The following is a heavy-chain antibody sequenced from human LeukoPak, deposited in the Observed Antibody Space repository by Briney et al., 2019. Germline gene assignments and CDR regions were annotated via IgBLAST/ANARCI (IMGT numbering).Heavy chain of an antibody. J-gene: IGHJ4*02. CDR1: GFTFGSYA. Sequence: QPGRSLRLSCAASGFTFGSYAMHWVRQAPGKGLEWVAVISYDGSNKYYADSVKGRFTISRDNSKNTLYLQMNSLRAEDTAVYYCAKAMGIPVAGGCPDYWGQGTLVTVSS. D-gene: IGHD6-19*01. CDR2: ISYDGSNK. CDR3: AKAMGIPVAGGCPDY. V-gene: IGHV3-30-3*01.